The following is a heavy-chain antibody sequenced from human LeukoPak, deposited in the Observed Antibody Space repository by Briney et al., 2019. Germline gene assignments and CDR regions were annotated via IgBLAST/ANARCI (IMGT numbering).Heavy chain of an antibody. CDR1: GYTFTGYY. V-gene: IGHV1-2*02. D-gene: IGHD3-10*01. J-gene: IGHJ5*02. CDR3: ARGITMVRGVIMDWFDP. Sequence: ASVKVSCKASGYTFTGYYMHWVRQAPGQGLEWMGWINPNSGGTNYAQKFQGRVTMTRDTSISTAYMELSRLRSDDTAVYYSARGITMVRGVIMDWFDPWGQGTLVTVSS. CDR2: INPNSGGT.